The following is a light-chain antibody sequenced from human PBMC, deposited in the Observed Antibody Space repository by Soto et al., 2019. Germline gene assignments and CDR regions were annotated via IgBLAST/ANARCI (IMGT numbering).Light chain of an antibody. CDR2: TNN. V-gene: IGLV1-47*02. Sequence: QSVLTQPPSASGTPGQRVTISCSGSSSTIGSNYIYWYQQIPGTAPTIVISTNNQRPSGVPDRFSGSKSGTSASLAISGLRSEDEAVYYCAAWDDRLSGPVFGGGTKLTVL. J-gene: IGLJ2*01. CDR3: AAWDDRLSGPV. CDR1: SSTIGSNY.